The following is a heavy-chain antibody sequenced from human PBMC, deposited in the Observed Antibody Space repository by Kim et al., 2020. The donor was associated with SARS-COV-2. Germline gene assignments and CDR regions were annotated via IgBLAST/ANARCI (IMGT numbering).Heavy chain of an antibody. CDR2: ISWNSGSI. J-gene: IGHJ6*02. CDR3: ASLGEVIMGYYYYSMDV. CDR1: GFTFDDYA. V-gene: IGHV3-9*01. Sequence: GGSLRLSCAASGFTFDDYAMHWVRQAPGKGLEWVSGISWNSGSIGYADSVKGRFTISRDNAKNSLYLQMNSLRAEDTALYYCASLGEVIMGYYYYSMDVWGQGTTGTVSS. D-gene: IGHD3-10*01.